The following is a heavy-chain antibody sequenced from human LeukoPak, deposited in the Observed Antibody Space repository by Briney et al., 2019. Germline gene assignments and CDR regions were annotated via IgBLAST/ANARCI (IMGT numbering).Heavy chain of an antibody. J-gene: IGHJ4*02. Sequence: PGGSLRLSCAASGFTFSSYSMNWVRQAPGKGLEWVSSISSSSYIYYADSVKGRFTISRDNAKNSLYLQMNSLRAEDTAVYYCARVGQQQLNFDYWGQGTLVTVSS. CDR1: GFTFSSYS. D-gene: IGHD6-13*01. CDR2: ISSSSYI. V-gene: IGHV3-21*01. CDR3: ARVGQQQLNFDY.